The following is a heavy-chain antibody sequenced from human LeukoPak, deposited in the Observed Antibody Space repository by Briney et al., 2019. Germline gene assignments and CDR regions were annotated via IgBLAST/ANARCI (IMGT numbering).Heavy chain of an antibody. CDR1: GGTFSSYA. J-gene: IGHJ4*02. Sequence: SVKVSCKASGGTFSSYAISWVRQAPGQGLEWMGGIIPIFGTANYAQKFQGRVTITTDESTSKAYMELSSLRPEDTAVYYCARSVITMVRGVIPYYFDYWGQGTLVTVSS. CDR3: ARSVITMVRGVIPYYFDY. D-gene: IGHD3-10*01. V-gene: IGHV1-69*05. CDR2: IIPIFGTA.